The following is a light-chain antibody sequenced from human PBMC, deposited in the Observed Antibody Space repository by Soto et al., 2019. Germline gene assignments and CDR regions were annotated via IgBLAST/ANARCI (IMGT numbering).Light chain of an antibody. V-gene: IGLV2-14*01. CDR2: EVS. Sequence: QSALTQPASVSGSPGQSITISCTGTSSDVGGYNYVSWYQQHPGKAPKLMIYEVSNRPSGVSNRFSGSKSGNTASLRISGLQAEDEADYYCSSHTSSSTSVVFGGGTNVTVL. CDR1: SSDVGGYNY. J-gene: IGLJ2*01. CDR3: SSHTSSSTSVV.